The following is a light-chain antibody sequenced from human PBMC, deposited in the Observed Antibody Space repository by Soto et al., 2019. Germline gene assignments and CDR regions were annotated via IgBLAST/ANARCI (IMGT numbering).Light chain of an antibody. CDR3: AAWDDSLHGYV. CDR1: SSNIGSNT. Sequence: QSVLTQPPSASGTPGQRVTISCSGSSSNIGSNTVNWYQQLPGTAPKLLIYGNNQRPSGVPDRFSGSKSGTSASLAISGLQSEDEADYYCAAWDDSLHGYVFGTGTKATVL. CDR2: GNN. J-gene: IGLJ1*01. V-gene: IGLV1-44*01.